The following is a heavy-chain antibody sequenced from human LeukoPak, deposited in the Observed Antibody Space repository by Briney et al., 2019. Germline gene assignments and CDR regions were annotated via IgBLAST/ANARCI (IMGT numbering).Heavy chain of an antibody. V-gene: IGHV1-2*06. Sequence: ASVKVSCKASGYIFTGYYMHWVRQAPGQGLEWMGRINPNSGGTNYAQKFQGRVTMTRDTSISTAYMELSRLRSDDTAVYYCARDYYDSSGYYEGVYWGQGTLVTVSS. CDR2: INPNSGGT. CDR3: ARDYYDSSGYYEGVY. J-gene: IGHJ4*02. D-gene: IGHD3-22*01. CDR1: GYIFTGYY.